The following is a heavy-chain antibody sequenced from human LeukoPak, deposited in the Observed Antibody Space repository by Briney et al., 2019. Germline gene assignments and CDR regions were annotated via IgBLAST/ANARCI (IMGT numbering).Heavy chain of an antibody. CDR2: MNPNSGNT. D-gene: IGHD2-15*01. J-gene: IGHJ4*02. V-gene: IGHV1-8*01. Sequence: ASVTVSCKASGYTFTSYDINWVRQAPGQGLEWMGWMNPNSGNTVYAQKFQGRVTMTRNTSISTAYMELSSLRSEDTAVYYCARGFGNCSGGSCYYGFDYWGQGTLVTVSS. CDR3: ARGFGNCSGGSCYYGFDY. CDR1: GYTFTSYD.